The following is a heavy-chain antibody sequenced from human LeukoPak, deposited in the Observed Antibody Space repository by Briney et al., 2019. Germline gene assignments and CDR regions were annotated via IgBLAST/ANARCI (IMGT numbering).Heavy chain of an antibody. V-gene: IGHV4-4*07. D-gene: IGHD5-18*01. Sequence: SETLSLTCTVSGGSISSYYWSWIRQPAGKGLEWIGRIYTSGSTNYNPSLKSRVTISVDTSKNQFSLKLSSVTAADTAVYYCARLRRYSYGFVNYYYGMDVWGQRTTVTVSS. CDR2: IYTSGST. CDR1: GGSISSYY. CDR3: ARLRRYSYGFVNYYYGMDV. J-gene: IGHJ6*02.